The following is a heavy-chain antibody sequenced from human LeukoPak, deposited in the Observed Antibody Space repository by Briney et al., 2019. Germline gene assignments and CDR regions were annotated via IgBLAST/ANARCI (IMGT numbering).Heavy chain of an antibody. CDR2: IYENGNT. J-gene: IGHJ4*02. CDR1: NYSISSGYY. CDR3: ARLSGSFGAGYFDY. V-gene: IGHV4-38-2*02. D-gene: IGHD1-26*01. Sequence: PSETLSLTCSVSNYSISSGYYWVWIRQPPGKGLEWIGSIYENGNTYYNPSLKSRVTISVDTSKNQFSLNLRSVIAADTAAFYCARLSGSFGAGYFDYWGQGTQVTVSS.